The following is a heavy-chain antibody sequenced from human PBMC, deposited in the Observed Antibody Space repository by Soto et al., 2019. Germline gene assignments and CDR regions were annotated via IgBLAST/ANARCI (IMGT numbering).Heavy chain of an antibody. V-gene: IGHV2-5*02. Sequence: QITLKESGPTLVKPTQTLTLTCTFSGFSLSTTAEGVGWIRQPPGKALEWLALIYWDDDERYSPSLKSRLTSTKDTSKNQVVLTMTNVDPVDTATYDCALGSCSSADCYPNPYLDYWGQGILVTVSS. CDR3: ALGSCSSADCYPNPYLDY. CDR1: GFSLSTTAEG. J-gene: IGHJ4*02. CDR2: IYWDDDE. D-gene: IGHD2-2*01.